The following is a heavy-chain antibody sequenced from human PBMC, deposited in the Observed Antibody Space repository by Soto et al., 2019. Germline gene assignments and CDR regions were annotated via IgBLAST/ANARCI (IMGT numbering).Heavy chain of an antibody. D-gene: IGHD3-3*01. CDR1: Y. V-gene: IGHV4-34*01. CDR2: INHSGST. Sequence: YRLGLRLQLEKELEWVGKINHSGSTNYNPSLKSRVTISVDTSKNQFSLKLRSVNAADTAVYYCARGGLPLPRKYYDFWSGYPYYYGMDVLFQGSTV. CDR3: ARGGLPLPRKYYDFWSGYPYYYGMDV. J-gene: IGHJ6*02.